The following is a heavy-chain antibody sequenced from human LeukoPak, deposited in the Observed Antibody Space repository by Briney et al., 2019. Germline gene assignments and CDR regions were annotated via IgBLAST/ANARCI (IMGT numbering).Heavy chain of an antibody. CDR3: AKYDYVWGSYRY. CDR2: ISWNSGSI. Sequence: PGGSLRLSCAASGFTFNTYGMSWVRQAPGKGLEWVSGISWNSGSIGYADSVKGRFTISRDNAKNSLYLQMNSLRAEDTALYYCAKYDYVWGSYRYWSQGTLVTVSS. CDR1: GFTFNTYG. J-gene: IGHJ4*02. D-gene: IGHD3-16*01. V-gene: IGHV3-9*01.